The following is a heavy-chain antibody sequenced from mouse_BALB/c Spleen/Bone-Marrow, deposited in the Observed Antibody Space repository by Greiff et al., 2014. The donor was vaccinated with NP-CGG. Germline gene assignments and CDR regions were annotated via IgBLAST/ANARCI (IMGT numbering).Heavy chain of an antibody. CDR1: GYTFSSYW. Sequence: QVQLKESGAELMKPGASVKISCKTTGYTFSSYWIEWVKQRPGHGLEWIGEILPGSGTTNYNEKFKGKATFTADTSSNTAYMQLSSLTSEDSAVYYCARSHYYGLYYAMDYWGQRTSVTVSS. V-gene: IGHV1-9*01. CDR2: ILPGSGTT. D-gene: IGHD1-1*01. CDR3: ARSHYYGLYYAMDY. J-gene: IGHJ4*01.